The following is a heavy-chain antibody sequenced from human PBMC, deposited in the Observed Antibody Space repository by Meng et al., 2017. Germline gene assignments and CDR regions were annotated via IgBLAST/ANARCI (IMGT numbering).Heavy chain of an antibody. CDR1: GGSFSGYY. D-gene: IGHD2-21*02. V-gene: IGHV4-34*01. Sequence: QVLAQRWGAGLLKTSETLSLTWAVYGGSFSGYYWSWIRKPPGKGLEWIGEINHSGSTNYNPSLKSRVTISVDTSKNQFSLKLSSVTAADTAVYYCARDTVEAYCGGDCCPLGYWGQGTLVTVSS. CDR2: INHSGST. J-gene: IGHJ4*02. CDR3: ARDTVEAYCGGDCCPLGY.